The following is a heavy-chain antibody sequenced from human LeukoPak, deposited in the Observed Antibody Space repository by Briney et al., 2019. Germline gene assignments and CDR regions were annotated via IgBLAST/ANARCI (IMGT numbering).Heavy chain of an antibody. D-gene: IGHD3-10*01. CDR2: IYYSGST. J-gene: IGHJ6*02. CDR1: GGSISSYY. V-gene: IGHV4-59*01. CDR3: ARGVGSGAVYYYYGMDV. Sequence: PSETLSLTCAVSGGSISSYYWSWIRQPPGKGLEWIGYIYYSGSTNYNPSLKSRVTISVDTSKNQFSLKLSSVTAADTAVYYCARGVGSGAVYYYYGMDVWGQGTTVTVSS.